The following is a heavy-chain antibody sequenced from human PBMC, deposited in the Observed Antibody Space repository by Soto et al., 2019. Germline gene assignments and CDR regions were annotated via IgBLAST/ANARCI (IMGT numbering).Heavy chain of an antibody. CDR1: GFTVSSNY. J-gene: IGHJ6*02. CDR3: ARDRGVPVYGEHPYYYYGMDV. D-gene: IGHD4-17*01. Sequence: GGSLRLSCAASGFTVSSNYMSWVRQAPGKGLEWGSVIYSGGSTYYADSVKGRFTISRDNSKNTLYLQMNSLRAEDTAVYYCARDRGVPVYGEHPYYYYGMDVWGQGTTVTVSS. CDR2: IYSGGST. V-gene: IGHV3-53*01.